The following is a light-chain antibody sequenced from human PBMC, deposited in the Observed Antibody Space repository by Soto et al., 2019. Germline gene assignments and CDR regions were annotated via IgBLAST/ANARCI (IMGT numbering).Light chain of an antibody. CDR2: KAS. Sequence: DIPMTQSPSTLSASVGDRVTITCRASESISTWLAWYQQKPGKAPKLLIYKASNLQSGVPSRFSGSGSGTEFTLTISSLQPDDFATYYCQQYNNYWTFGQGTKVEIK. V-gene: IGKV1-5*03. CDR1: ESISTW. J-gene: IGKJ1*01. CDR3: QQYNNYWT.